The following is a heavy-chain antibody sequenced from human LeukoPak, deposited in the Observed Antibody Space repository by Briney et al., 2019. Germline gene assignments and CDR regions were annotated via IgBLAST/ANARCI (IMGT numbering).Heavy chain of an antibody. CDR2: ISSSSSYI. Sequence: GGSLRLSCAASGFTFRSYWMHWVRQAPGKGLEWVSSISSSSSYIYYADSVKGRFTISRDNAKNSLYLQMNSLRAEDTAVYYCARDRGSGVYYFDYWGQGTLVTVSS. V-gene: IGHV3-21*01. J-gene: IGHJ4*02. CDR3: ARDRGSGVYYFDY. CDR1: GFTFRSYW. D-gene: IGHD3-3*01.